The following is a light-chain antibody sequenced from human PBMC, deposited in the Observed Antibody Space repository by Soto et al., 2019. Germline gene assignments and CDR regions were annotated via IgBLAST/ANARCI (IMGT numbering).Light chain of an antibody. J-gene: IGKJ1*01. Sequence: AIQMTQSPSSLSASVGDRVTITCRASQDIRNDLGWYQQKPGKGPKLLIYAASNLQSGVSSRFSGSGSGSDFTLTISSLQPEDFATYYCLQDYKYPWTFGQGTKVDIK. CDR3: LQDYKYPWT. V-gene: IGKV1-6*01. CDR1: QDIRND. CDR2: AAS.